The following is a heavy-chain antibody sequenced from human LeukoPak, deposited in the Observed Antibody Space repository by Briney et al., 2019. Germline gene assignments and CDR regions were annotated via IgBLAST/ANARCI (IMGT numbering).Heavy chain of an antibody. CDR1: GFTFSSYS. Sequence: PGGSLRLSCAASGFTFSSYSMNWVRHAPGKGLEWVSGISWNSGSIGYADSVKGRFTISRNNAKNSLYLQMNSLRAEDTALYYCAKDRATMVRGVPPSAAFDIWGQGTMVTVSS. CDR2: ISWNSGSI. CDR3: AKDRATMVRGVPPSAAFDI. J-gene: IGHJ3*02. V-gene: IGHV3-9*01. D-gene: IGHD3-10*01.